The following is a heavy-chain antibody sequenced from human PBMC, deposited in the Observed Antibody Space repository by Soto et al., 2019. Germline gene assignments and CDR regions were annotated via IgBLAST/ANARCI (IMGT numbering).Heavy chain of an antibody. J-gene: IGHJ4*02. CDR1: GYTVTSYG. CDR3: ARDWESTVTTQPDY. CDR2: ISAYNGKT. V-gene: IGHV1-18*01. D-gene: IGHD4-17*01. Sequence: QVQLVQSGAEVKKPGASVKVSCKASGYTVTSYGIRWLRQAPGQGFEWMGWISAYNGKTNYAQKLPGRVTMTPDTSTSTDDMAVSSLRPDDTAVYYCARDWESTVTTQPDYWGQGTLVTVSS.